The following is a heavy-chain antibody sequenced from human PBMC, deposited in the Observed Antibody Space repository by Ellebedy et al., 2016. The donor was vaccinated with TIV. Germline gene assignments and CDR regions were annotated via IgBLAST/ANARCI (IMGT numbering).Heavy chain of an antibody. V-gene: IGHV3-73*01. CDR2: IRSKPYSYAT. CDR1: GFTFSGSA. J-gene: IGHJ6*02. D-gene: IGHD2-2*03. CDR3: AKDHDWTSDGYYYYGMDV. Sequence: GGSLRLSCAASGFTFSGSAMHWVRQASGKGLEWVGRIRSKPYSYATTYAPSMKGRFTISRDTSKNTLYLQVNSLRAEDTAVYYCAKDHDWTSDGYYYYGMDVWGQGTTVTVSS.